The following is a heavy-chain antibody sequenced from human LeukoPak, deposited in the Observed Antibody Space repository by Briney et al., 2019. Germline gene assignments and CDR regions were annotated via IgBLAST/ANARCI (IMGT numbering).Heavy chain of an antibody. Sequence: SETLSLTCAVYGGSFSGYYWSWIRQPPGKGLEWIGEINHSGSTNYNPSLKSRVTISVDTSKNQFSLKLSSVTAADTAVYYCARHVLGAYSYGYRLDAFDIWGQGTMVTVSS. CDR3: ARHVLGAYSYGYRLDAFDI. CDR1: GGSFSGYY. CDR2: INHSGST. V-gene: IGHV4-34*01. D-gene: IGHD5-18*01. J-gene: IGHJ3*02.